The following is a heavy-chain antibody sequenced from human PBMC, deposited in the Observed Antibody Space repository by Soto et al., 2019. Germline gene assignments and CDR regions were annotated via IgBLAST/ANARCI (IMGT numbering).Heavy chain of an antibody. V-gene: IGHV3-23*01. J-gene: IGHJ4*02. Sequence: GGSLRLSCAASGFTFRSYAMSWVRQAPGKGLEWVSGISGSGIGTHYADSVKGRFTVSRDNSKNTLFLQMNSLRAEDTAVYYCARVSEGGSYYGGLDYWGQGTLVTVSS. CDR1: GFTFRSYA. CDR2: ISGSGIGT. CDR3: ARVSEGGSYYGGLDY. D-gene: IGHD1-26*01.